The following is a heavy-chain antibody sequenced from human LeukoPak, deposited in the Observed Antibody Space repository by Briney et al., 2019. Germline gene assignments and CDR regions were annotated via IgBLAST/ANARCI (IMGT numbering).Heavy chain of an antibody. CDR1: GFTLSKYG. CDR2: IRYDGSNK. D-gene: IGHD2/OR15-2a*01. V-gene: IGHV3-30*02. Sequence: GGSLRLSCAASGFTLSKYGMHWVRQAPGKGLEWVAFIRYDGSNKCYADSVKGRFTISRDNSKNTLYLQMNSLRAEDTAAYYCAKDGTTSTYYYFDYWGQGTLVTVSS. CDR3: AKDGTTSTYYYFDY. J-gene: IGHJ4*02.